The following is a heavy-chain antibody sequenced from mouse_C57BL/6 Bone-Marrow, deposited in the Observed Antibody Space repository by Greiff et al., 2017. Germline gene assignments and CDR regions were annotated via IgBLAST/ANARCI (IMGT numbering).Heavy chain of an antibody. Sequence: SGPGLVKPSQSLSLTCSVTGYSITSGYYCNWIRQFPGNKLECMGYISSDGGTNYNPSLKNKITITPDTSTNQSFLKLNSVTTEDTATYYCARGDRYYFDYWGQGTTLTVSS. D-gene: IGHD2-14*01. CDR3: ARGDRYYFDY. CDR1: GYSITSGYY. V-gene: IGHV3-6*01. J-gene: IGHJ2*01. CDR2: ISSDGGT.